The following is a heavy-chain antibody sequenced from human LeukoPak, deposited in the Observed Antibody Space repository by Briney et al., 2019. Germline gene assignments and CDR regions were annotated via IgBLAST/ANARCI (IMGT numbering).Heavy chain of an antibody. D-gene: IGHD3-10*01. CDR3: ARDGSGSFDY. J-gene: IGHJ4*02. CDR2: IWYDGSNK. Sequence: GRSLRLSCAASGFTFSSYGMHWVRQAPGKGLEWVAVIWYDGSNKYYADSAKGRFTISRDNSKNTLYLQMNSLRAEDTAVYYCARDGSGSFDYWGQGTLVTVSS. V-gene: IGHV3-33*01. CDR1: GFTFSSYG.